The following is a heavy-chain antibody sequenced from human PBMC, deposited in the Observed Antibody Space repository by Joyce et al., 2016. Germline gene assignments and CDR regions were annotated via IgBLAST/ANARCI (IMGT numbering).Heavy chain of an antibody. CDR2: ITPIIGTV. D-gene: IGHD3-9*01. Sequence: QVQLVQSGTEVKKPGSSVQVSCKASGGAFGWYTITWLRQAPEQGPEWMGGITPIIGTVKYAQKFQGRVKITADESTNTAYVELGRLRSEDTAVYYCARGHDWYAAWGQGSLVTVSS. V-gene: IGHV1-69*12. J-gene: IGHJ5*02. CDR1: GGAFGWYT. CDR3: ARGHDWYAA.